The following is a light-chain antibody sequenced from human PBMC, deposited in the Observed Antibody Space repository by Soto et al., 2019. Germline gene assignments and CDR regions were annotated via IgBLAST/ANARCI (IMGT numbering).Light chain of an antibody. CDR3: AAWYVSVNGRV. CDR1: SHNIGSNG. CDR2: SNH. Sequence: QSVLTQPPSASWTPGQRVTISCSGNSHNIGSNGVNWYVQFPGTAPRLLIHSNHQRLPGVHDRISGSNSDTSASLAISGLESEDEADYYCAAWYVSVNGRVFGGGTKVTVL. J-gene: IGLJ2*01. V-gene: IGLV1-44*01.